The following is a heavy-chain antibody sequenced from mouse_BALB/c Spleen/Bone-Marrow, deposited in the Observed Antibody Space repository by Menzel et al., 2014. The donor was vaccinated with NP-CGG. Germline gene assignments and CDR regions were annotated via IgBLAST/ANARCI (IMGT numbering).Heavy chain of an antibody. CDR2: INPSNGRT. CDR1: GYTLTGYW. J-gene: IGHJ4*01. Sequence: VQLQQSGAELVKPGASVKLSCKASGYTLTGYWMHWVKRRPRQGLEWIGEINPSNGRTNYNEKFKSMATLTVDKSSSTAYMQLSSLTSEDSAVFYCARLIYGSSYIVDFWGQGTSVTVSS. CDR3: ARLIYGSSYIVDF. V-gene: IGHV1S81*02. D-gene: IGHD1-1*01.